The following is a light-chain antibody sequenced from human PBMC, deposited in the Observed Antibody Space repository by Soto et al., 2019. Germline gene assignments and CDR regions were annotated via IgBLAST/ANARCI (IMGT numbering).Light chain of an antibody. CDR2: EVN. CDR1: SNNIGGYSL. J-gene: IGLJ2*01. CDR3: CSYAGSVV. V-gene: IGLV2-23*02. Sequence: QSALTQPASVSGSPGQSITISCTGSSNNIGGYSLVSWYQQSPGKVHKLLIFEVNKRPSGVSDRFSGSKSGDTASLTISGLQAEDEADYYCCSYAGSVVFGGGTKLTVL.